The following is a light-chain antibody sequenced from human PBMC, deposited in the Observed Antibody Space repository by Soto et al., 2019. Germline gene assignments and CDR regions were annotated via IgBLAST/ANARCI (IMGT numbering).Light chain of an antibody. CDR1: SSNIGSNY. CDR2: RNN. Sequence: VVTQPPSASGTPGQRVTISCSGSSSNIGSNYVYWYQQLPGTVPQLLIYRNNERPSGVPDRFSGSKSGTSASLAISGLRSEDEADYYCAAWDDSLSGVVFGGGTKLTVL. J-gene: IGLJ2*01. CDR3: AAWDDSLSGVV. V-gene: IGLV1-47*01.